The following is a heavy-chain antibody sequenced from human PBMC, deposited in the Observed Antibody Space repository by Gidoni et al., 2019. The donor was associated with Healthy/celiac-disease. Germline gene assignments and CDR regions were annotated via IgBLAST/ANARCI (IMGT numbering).Heavy chain of an antibody. Sequence: EVQLVESGGGLVKPGGSLRLSCAASGFTFSSYSMNWVRQAPGKGLAWVSSISSSSSCIYYADSVTGRFTISRDNAKNSLYLQMNSLRAEDTAVYYCARDLNSGDLDPWGQGTLVTVSS. CDR3: ARDLNSGDLDP. V-gene: IGHV3-21*01. D-gene: IGHD3-10*01. J-gene: IGHJ5*02. CDR2: ISSSSSCI. CDR1: GFTFSSYS.